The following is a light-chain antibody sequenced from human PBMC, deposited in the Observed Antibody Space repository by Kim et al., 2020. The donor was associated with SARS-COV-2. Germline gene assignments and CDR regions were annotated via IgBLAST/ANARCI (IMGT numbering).Light chain of an antibody. CDR3: QQYYGWPQ. CDR1: QSISSN. V-gene: IGKV3-15*01. J-gene: IGKJ2*01. CDR2: GAS. Sequence: EVVLTQSPAILSVSPGERATLSCRASQSISSNLAWYQHKPGQAPSLLIYGASTRVTGLPARFSASGSGTEFTLTISSLQSEDFAVYYCQQYYGWPQFGQWTKLEI.